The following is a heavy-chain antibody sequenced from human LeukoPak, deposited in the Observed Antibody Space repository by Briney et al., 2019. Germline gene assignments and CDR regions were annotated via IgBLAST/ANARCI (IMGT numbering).Heavy chain of an antibody. Sequence: GGSLRLSCAASGFSRSDHDMDWVRQAPGKGLEWVGRSTNKLNSYTTQYAASVKGRFSISRDDSKNSLYLQMNSLKSEDTAVYYCSRGGRRDDGYYAGFCDSWGQGTLVTVSS. D-gene: IGHD5-18*01. V-gene: IGHV3-72*01. CDR1: GFSRSDHD. J-gene: IGHJ4*02. CDR2: STNKLNSYTT. CDR3: SRGGRRDDGYYAGFCDS.